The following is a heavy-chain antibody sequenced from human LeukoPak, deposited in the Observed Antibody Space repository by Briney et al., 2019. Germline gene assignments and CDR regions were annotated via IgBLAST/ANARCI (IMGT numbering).Heavy chain of an antibody. CDR3: ARDGDYIWGSYRSVYIWFDP. J-gene: IGHJ5*02. V-gene: IGHV1-2*02. CDR1: GYTFTSYD. CDR2: INPNSGGT. D-gene: IGHD3-16*02. Sequence: ASVKVSCKASGYTFTSYDINWVRQATGQGLEWMGWINPNSGGTNYAQKFQGRVTMTRDTSISTAYMELSRLRSDDTAVYYCARDGDYIWGSYRSVYIWFDPWGQGTLVTVSS.